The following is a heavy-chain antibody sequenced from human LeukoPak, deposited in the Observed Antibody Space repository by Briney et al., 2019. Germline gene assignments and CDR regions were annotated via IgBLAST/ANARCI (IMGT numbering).Heavy chain of an antibody. J-gene: IGHJ4*02. CDR2: IYYSGIP. Sequence: SETLSLTCTVSGGSISSYYWSWIRQPPGKGLEWIGYIYYSGIPNYNPSLQSRVTISVDTSKNQFSLKLSSVTAADTAVYYCARAGVDLDSSGYYYETNYFDYWGQGTLVTVSS. V-gene: IGHV4-59*01. CDR1: GGSISSYY. CDR3: ARAGVDLDSSGYYYETNYFDY. D-gene: IGHD3-22*01.